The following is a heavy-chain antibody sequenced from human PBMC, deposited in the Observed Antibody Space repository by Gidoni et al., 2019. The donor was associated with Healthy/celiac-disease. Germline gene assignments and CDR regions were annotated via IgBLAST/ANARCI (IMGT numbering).Heavy chain of an antibody. Sequence: LWESGGGSVQPGGSLGLSGGAAGCTIRDRYLGWVRQAPGKGLEWVGRITTKANSYSTPSVASVVARSTITTDDPLYSQLRPVTSLETEVSSWAYCAWGRYCSYYPFDNWGQGTLVTVSS. CDR2: ITTKANSYST. J-gene: IGHJ4*02. CDR1: GCTIRDRY. D-gene: IGHD1-26*01. V-gene: IGHV3-72*01. CDR3: AWGRYCSYYPFDN.